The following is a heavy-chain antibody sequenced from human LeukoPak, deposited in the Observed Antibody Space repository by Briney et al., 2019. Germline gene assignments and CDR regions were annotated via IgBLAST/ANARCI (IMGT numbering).Heavy chain of an antibody. J-gene: IGHJ3*02. V-gene: IGHV3-48*03. CDR3: ASYYYDSSGYWVHAFDI. D-gene: IGHD3-22*01. Sequence: GGSLRPSCAVSGFTFSSYEMNWVRQAPGKGLEWVSYISSSGRTIYNADSVKGRFTISRGNAKNSLYLQMNSLRAEDTAVYYCASYYYDSSGYWVHAFDIWGQGTMVTVSS. CDR2: ISSSGRTI. CDR1: GFTFSSYE.